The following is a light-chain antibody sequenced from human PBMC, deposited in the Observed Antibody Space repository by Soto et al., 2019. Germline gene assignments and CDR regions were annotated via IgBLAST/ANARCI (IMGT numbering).Light chain of an antibody. CDR2: TNN. J-gene: IGLJ3*02. CDR3: AAWDDSLEGVV. V-gene: IGLV1-44*01. CDR1: SSNIGSNP. Sequence: QSVLTQPPSASGTPGQRVTISWSGSSSNIGSNPVSWYQHLPGTAPKVLIFTNNQRPSGVPDRVSGSKSGTSASLAISGLRSEDEAHYYCAAWDDSLEGVVLGGGTQLTV.